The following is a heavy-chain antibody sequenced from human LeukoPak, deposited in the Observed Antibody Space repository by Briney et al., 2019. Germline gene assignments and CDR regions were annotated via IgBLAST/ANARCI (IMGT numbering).Heavy chain of an antibody. D-gene: IGHD6-6*01. CDR3: ASLAARLDY. J-gene: IGHJ4*02. V-gene: IGHV3-30-3*01. Sequence: GGPLRLSCAASGFTFSSYAMHWVRQAPGKGLEWVAVISYDGSNKYYADSVKGRFTISRDNSKNTLYLQMNSLRAEDTAVYYCASLAARLDYWGQGTLVTVSS. CDR2: ISYDGSNK. CDR1: GFTFSSYA.